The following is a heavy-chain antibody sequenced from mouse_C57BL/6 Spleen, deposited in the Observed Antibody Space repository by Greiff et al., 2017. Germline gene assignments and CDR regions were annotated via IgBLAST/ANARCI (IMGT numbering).Heavy chain of an antibody. CDR3: ARAYYRGYYFDY. D-gene: IGHD2-12*01. Sequence: VQLKQSGPELVKPGASVKIPCKASGYTFTDYNMDWVKQSHGKSLEWIGDINPNNGGTIYNQKFKGKATLTVDKSSSTAYMELRSLTSEDTAVYYCARAYYRGYYFDYWGQGTTLTVSS. CDR1: GYTFTDYN. J-gene: IGHJ2*01. CDR2: INPNNGGT. V-gene: IGHV1-18*01.